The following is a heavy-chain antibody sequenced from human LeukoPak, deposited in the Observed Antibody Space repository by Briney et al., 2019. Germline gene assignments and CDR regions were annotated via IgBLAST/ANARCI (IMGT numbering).Heavy chain of an antibody. CDR1: GYTLTELS. J-gene: IGHJ6*03. D-gene: IGHD1-1*01. Sequence: ASVKVSCKVSGYTLTELSMHWVRQAPGKGLEWMGRIIPILGIANYAQKFQGRVTITADKSTSTAYMELSSLRSEDTAVYYCASLERRGYYYYYMDVWGKGTTVTVSS. CDR3: ASLERRGYYYYYMDV. CDR2: IIPILGIA. V-gene: IGHV1-69*02.